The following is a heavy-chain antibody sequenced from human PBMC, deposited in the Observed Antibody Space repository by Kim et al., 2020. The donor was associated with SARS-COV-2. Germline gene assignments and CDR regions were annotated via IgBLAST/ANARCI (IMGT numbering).Heavy chain of an antibody. D-gene: IGHD3-10*01. Sequence: GGSLRLSCAASGFTFSSYGMHWVRQAPGKGLEWVAVIWYDGSNKYYADSVKGRFTISRDNSKNTLYLQMNSLRAEDTAVYYCSREAWFGESYYYYGMDVWGQGTTVTVSS. CDR1: GFTFSSYG. CDR2: IWYDGSNK. V-gene: IGHV3-33*01. CDR3: SREAWFGESYYYYGMDV. J-gene: IGHJ6*02.